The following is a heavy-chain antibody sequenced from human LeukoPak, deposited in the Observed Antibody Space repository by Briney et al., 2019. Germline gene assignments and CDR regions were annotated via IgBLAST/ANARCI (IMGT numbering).Heavy chain of an antibody. CDR1: GGSFSGYY. J-gene: IGHJ3*02. CDR2: INHSGST. D-gene: IGHD2-2*01. V-gene: IGHV4-34*01. CDR3: ASPGAHCSSTSCYADDAFDI. Sequence: SETLSLTCAVYGGSFSGYYWSWIRQPPGKGLEWIGEINHSGSTNYNPSLKSRVTTSVDTSKNQFSLKLSSVTAADTAVYYCASPGAHCSSTSCYADDAFDIWGQGTMVTVSS.